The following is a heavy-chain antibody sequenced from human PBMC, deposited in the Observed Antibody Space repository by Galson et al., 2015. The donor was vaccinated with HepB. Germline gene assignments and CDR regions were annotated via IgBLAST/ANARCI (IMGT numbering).Heavy chain of an antibody. CDR3: ATDVFFSTFWSWFDP. D-gene: IGHD2-8*02. CDR1: GFPFNNAW. CDR2: IKSKTDGGTA. V-gene: IGHV3-15*01. J-gene: IGHJ5*02. Sequence: SLRLSCAASGFPFNNAWMTWVRQTPGKGLEWIGRIKSKTDGGTADYAAPVKGRFTISRDDARNTLYLHMSRVKTDDTGVYYCATDVFFSTFWSWFDPWGQGTLVTVSS.